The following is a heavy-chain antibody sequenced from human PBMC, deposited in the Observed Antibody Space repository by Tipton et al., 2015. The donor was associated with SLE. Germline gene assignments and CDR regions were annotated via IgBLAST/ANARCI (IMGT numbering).Heavy chain of an antibody. D-gene: IGHD2-2*01. CDR1: GLTFSSYA. J-gene: IGHJ4*02. CDR3: AKDSPPVEYSSMYYFDY. Sequence: SLRLSCAASGLTFSSYAMSWVRQAPGKGLEWVSAISGSGGSTYYADSVKGRFTISRDNSKNMLYLQMNSLRVEDTAVYYCAKDSPPVEYSSMYYFDYWGQGTLVTVSS. CDR2: ISGSGGST. V-gene: IGHV3-23*01.